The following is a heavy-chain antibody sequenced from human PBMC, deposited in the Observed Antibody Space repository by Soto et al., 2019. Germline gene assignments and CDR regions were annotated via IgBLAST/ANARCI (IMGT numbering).Heavy chain of an antibody. J-gene: IGHJ6*03. Sequence: PSETLSLTCAVYGGSFSGYYWSWIRQPPGKGLEWIGEINHSGSTNYNPSLKSRVTISVDTSKNQFSLKLSSVTAADTAVYYCARGATGTTYYYYYMDVWGKGTTVTVSS. CDR3: ARGATGTTYYYYYMDV. CDR1: GGSFSGYY. CDR2: INHSGST. V-gene: IGHV4-34*01. D-gene: IGHD1-7*01.